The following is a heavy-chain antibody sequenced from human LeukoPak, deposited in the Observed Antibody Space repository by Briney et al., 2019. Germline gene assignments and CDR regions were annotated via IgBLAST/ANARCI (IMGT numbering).Heavy chain of an antibody. J-gene: IGHJ5*02. D-gene: IGHD3-16*02. CDR2: IKQDGSEK. CDR3: VSYRPYNWFDP. CDR1: GFTFSSYW. V-gene: IGHV3-7*05. Sequence: GGSLRLSCAASGFTFSSYWMSWVRQAPGKGLEWVANIKQDGSEKYYVDSVKGRFTISRHNSKNTLYLQMNSLRVEDTAVYYCVSYRPYNWFDPWGQGTLVTVSS.